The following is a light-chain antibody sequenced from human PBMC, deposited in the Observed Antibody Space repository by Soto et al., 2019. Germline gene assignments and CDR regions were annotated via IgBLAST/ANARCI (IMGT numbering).Light chain of an antibody. J-gene: IGKJ4*02. CDR1: QNINNN. Sequence: EIVMTKSPATLSVSPGERATLSCRASQNINNNLAWYQQKPGQVPRLLSYHASTGATGIPARFSGSGSGTELTLTIISVQSEDFSVYYCQQYNDWPLTFGGGTKVEIK. CDR2: HAS. V-gene: IGKV3-15*01. CDR3: QQYNDWPLT.